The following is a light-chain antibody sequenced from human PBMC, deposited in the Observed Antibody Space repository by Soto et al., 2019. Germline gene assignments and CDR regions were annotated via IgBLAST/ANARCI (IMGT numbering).Light chain of an antibody. V-gene: IGKV3-11*01. J-gene: IGKJ5*01. CDR1: QSVSNS. CDR2: DVS. Sequence: VLTQSPGTLSLSPGERVTLSCRASQSVSNSLAWYQQKPGQPPRLLIYDVSNRATGIPARFSGSGSGTDFTLTITSLEPEDFAVYFCHQRYNWPRVTFGQGTRLEIK. CDR3: HQRYNWPRVT.